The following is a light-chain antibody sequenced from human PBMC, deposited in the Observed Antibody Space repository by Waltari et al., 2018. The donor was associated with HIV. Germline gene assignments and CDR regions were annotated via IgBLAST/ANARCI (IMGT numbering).Light chain of an antibody. V-gene: IGLV2-11*01. CDR1: SSDVGGYNY. J-gene: IGLJ3*02. Sequence: QSALTQPRSVSGSPGQSVTIPCTGTSSDVGGYNYVSWYQQHPGKAPKLVIYGVSQRPSGVPVRFSGSKSVNTASLTISGLQAEDEADYYCCSYAGSYTWVFGGGTKLTVL. CDR3: CSYAGSYTWV. CDR2: GVS.